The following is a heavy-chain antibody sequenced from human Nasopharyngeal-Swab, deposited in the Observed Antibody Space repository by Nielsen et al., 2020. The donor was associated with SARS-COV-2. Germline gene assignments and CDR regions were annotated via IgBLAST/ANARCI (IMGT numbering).Heavy chain of an antibody. Sequence: ASVKVSCKASGYTFTSYAMHWVRQAPGQRLEWMGWINAGNGNTKYSQKFQGRVTITRDTSARTAYMALSSLRSEDTAVYYCARGIAAAGTLDYWGPGTLVPVSS. CDR2: INAGNGNT. V-gene: IGHV1-3*01. D-gene: IGHD6-13*01. CDR3: ARGIAAAGTLDY. J-gene: IGHJ4*02. CDR1: GYTFTSYA.